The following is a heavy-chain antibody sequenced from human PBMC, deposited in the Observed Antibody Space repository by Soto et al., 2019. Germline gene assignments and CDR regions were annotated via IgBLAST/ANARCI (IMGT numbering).Heavy chain of an antibody. D-gene: IGHD4-17*01. J-gene: IGHJ4*02. CDR3: ARPSTSYGDYGWSLAY. CDR2: VSAHTGDS. V-gene: IGHV1-18*01. CDR1: GYPFGCYA. Sequence: QVQLVQSGAEVKKPGASVKVSCKASGYPFGCYAIGWVRQAPGQGLEWMVWVSAHTGDSGYAQRCQGRVPQTTETSTSTAYMELRGLRSDDTAVYYCARPSTSYGDYGWSLAYWGQGTLVTVSS.